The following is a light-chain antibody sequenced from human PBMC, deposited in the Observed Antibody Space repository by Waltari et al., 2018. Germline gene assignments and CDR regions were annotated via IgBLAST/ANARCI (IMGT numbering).Light chain of an antibody. V-gene: IGLV2-23*01. J-gene: IGLJ2*01. CDR2: EGS. Sequence: QSALTQPASVSGSPGQPITISCPGTSSDVGSYNLVSWYQQPPGKAPKLMIYEGSKRPSGVSNRFSGSKSGNTASLTISGLQAEDEADYYCCSYAGSSTGVFGGGTKLTVL. CDR1: SSDVGSYNL. CDR3: CSYAGSSTGV.